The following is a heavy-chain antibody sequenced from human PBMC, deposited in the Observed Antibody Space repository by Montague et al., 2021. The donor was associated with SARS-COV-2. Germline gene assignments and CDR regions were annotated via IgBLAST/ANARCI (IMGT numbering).Heavy chain of an antibody. CDR3: ARAQMNRITIFGVAAEFDP. CDR2: IYYSGST. V-gene: IGHV4-59*01. CDR1: GGSISSYY. J-gene: IGHJ5*02. Sequence: SETLSLTCTVSGGSISSYYWSWIRQPPGKGLEWIGYIYYSGSTNYNPSLKSRVTISVDTSKNQFSLKLSSATAADTAVYYCARAQMNRITIFGVAAEFDPWGQGTLVTVSS. D-gene: IGHD3-3*01.